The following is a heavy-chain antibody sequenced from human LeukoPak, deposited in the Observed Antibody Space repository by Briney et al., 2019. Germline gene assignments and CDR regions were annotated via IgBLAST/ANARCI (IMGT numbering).Heavy chain of an antibody. CDR1: GLTFRSYW. CDR2: INPGGNEI. D-gene: IGHD7-27*01. CDR3: MCWGTDNH. J-gene: IGHJ4*02. V-gene: IGHV3-7*01. Sequence: PGGSLRLSCTFSGLTFRSYWMNWVRQAPGEGLEWVANINPGGNEIRSVDSVKGRSIISRDNAKNSLDLQMSSLRVEDTAVYYCMCWGTDNHWGQGILVTVSS.